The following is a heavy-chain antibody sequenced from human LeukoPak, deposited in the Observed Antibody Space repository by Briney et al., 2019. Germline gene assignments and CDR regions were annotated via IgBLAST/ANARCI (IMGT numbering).Heavy chain of an antibody. V-gene: IGHV3-48*01. CDR2: ISSSSSTI. CDR3: ERDSSDGSYYDFWSGYYLGDY. D-gene: IGHD3-3*01. Sequence: GGSLRLSCAASGFTFSSYSMNWVRQAPGKGLEWVAYISSSSSTIYYADSVKGRFTISRDNAKNSLYLQMNSLRAEDTAVYYCERDSSDGSYYDFWSGYYLGDYWGQGTLVTVSS. CDR1: GFTFSSYS. J-gene: IGHJ4*02.